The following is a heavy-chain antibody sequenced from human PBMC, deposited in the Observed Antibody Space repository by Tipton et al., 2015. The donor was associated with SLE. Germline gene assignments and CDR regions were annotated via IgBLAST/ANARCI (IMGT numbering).Heavy chain of an antibody. V-gene: IGHV4-34*01. CDR3: ARSVWGSYRYYYFDY. Sequence: TLSLTCAVYGGSFSGYYWGWIRQPPGKGLEWIGEINHSGSTNYNPSLKSRVTISVDTSKNQFSLKLSSVTAADTAVYYCARSVWGSYRYYYFDYGGQGTLVTVSS. J-gene: IGHJ4*02. CDR1: GGSFSGYY. CDR2: INHSGST. D-gene: IGHD3-16*02.